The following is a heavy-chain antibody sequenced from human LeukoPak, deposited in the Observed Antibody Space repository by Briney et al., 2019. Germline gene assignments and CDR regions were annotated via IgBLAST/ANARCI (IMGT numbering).Heavy chain of an antibody. CDR1: GGSFSGYY. CDR2: INHSGST. J-gene: IGHJ4*02. CDR3: AGSIAVDDFDY. V-gene: IGHV4-34*01. Sequence: SETLSLTCAVYGGSFSGYYWSWIRQPPGKGLEWIGEINHSGSTNYNLSLKSRVTISVDTSKNQFSLKLSSVTAADTAVYYCAGSIAVDDFDYWGQGTLVTVSS. D-gene: IGHD6-19*01.